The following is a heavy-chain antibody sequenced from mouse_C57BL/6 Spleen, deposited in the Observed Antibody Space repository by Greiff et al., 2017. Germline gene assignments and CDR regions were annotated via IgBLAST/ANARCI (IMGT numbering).Heavy chain of an antibody. CDR3: ARGGIYDGFAY. Sequence: VQLQQSGPGMVKPSQSLSLTCTVTGYSITSGYDWHWIRHFPGNKLEWMGYISYSGSTNYNPSLKSRISITHDTSKNHFFLKLNSVTTEDTATYYCARGGIYDGFAYWGQGTLVTVSA. D-gene: IGHD2-3*01. V-gene: IGHV3-1*01. CDR1: GYSITSGYD. J-gene: IGHJ3*01. CDR2: ISYSGST.